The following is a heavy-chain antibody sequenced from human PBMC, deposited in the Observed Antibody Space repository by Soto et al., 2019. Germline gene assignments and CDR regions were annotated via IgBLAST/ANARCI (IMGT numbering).Heavy chain of an antibody. J-gene: IGHJ4*02. CDR1: GFSLSTSGVG. CDR3: AHSYYYDSSGYYYGGLDFDY. V-gene: IGHV2-5*02. D-gene: IGHD3-22*01. Sequence: QITLKESGPTLVKPTQTLTLTCTFSGFSLSTSGVGVGWIRQPPGKALEWLALIYWDDDKRYSPSLKSRLTITKDTSKSHVVLTMTNMDPVDTATYYCAHSYYYDSSGYYYGGLDFDYWGQGTLVTVSS. CDR2: IYWDDDK.